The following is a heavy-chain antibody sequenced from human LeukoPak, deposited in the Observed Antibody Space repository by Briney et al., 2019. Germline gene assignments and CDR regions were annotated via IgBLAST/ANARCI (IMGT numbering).Heavy chain of an antibody. V-gene: IGHV3-20*04. J-gene: IGHJ2*01. D-gene: IGHD4-17*01. CDR2: ITWNGAST. Sequence: GGSLRLSCAASGFTFDDYGMSWVRQAPGKGLEWVTGITWNGASTGFADSVKGRFTISRDNAKNSLYLGMSSLRAEDTALYYCAREYGNYSSYFDLWGRGTLVTVSS. CDR3: AREYGNYSSYFDL. CDR1: GFTFDDYG.